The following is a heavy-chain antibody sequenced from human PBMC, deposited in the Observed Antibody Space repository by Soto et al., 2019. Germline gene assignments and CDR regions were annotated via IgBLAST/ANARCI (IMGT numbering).Heavy chain of an antibody. V-gene: IGHV4-39*01. CDR2: IYYSGST. CDR3: ARPSSLFPPHGMDV. CDR1: GGSISSSSYY. J-gene: IGHJ6*02. D-gene: IGHD2-21*01. Sequence: SETLSLTCTVSGGSISSSSYYWGRIRQPPGKGLEWIGSIYYSGSTYYNPSLKSRVTISVDTSKNQFSLKLSSVTAADTAVYYCARPSSLFPPHGMDVWGQGTTVTVSS.